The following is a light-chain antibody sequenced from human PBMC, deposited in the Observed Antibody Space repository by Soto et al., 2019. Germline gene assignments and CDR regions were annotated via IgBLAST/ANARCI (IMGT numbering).Light chain of an antibody. J-gene: IGLJ1*01. CDR1: SSNIGAGYD. CDR3: QSYATGLSLLYV. CDR2: GNN. V-gene: IGLV1-40*01. Sequence: QSVLTQPPSVSGAPGQRVTISCTGSSSNIGAGYDVHWYQQLPGTAPKLLIYGNNNRPSGVPDRFSGSKSGTSASLAVTGLQPEDEADYYCQSYATGLSLLYVFGTGTKLTVL.